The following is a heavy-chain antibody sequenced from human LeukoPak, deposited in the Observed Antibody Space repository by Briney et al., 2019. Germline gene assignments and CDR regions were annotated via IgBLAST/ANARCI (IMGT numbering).Heavy chain of an antibody. CDR1: GYAFTGYY. J-gene: IGHJ5*02. CDR2: INPNSGGT. Sequence: GASVKVSCKASGYAFTGYYMHWVRQAPGQGLEWMGWINPNSGGTNYAQKFQGRVTMTRDTSISTAYMELSRLRSDDTAVDYCATVFRGSGSQNWFDPWGQGTLVTVSS. CDR3: ATVFRGSGSQNWFDP. D-gene: IGHD3-10*01. V-gene: IGHV1-2*02.